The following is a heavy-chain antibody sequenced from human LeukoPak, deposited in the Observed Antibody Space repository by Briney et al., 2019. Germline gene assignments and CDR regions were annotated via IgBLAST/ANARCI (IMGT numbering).Heavy chain of an antibody. J-gene: IGHJ6*03. CDR1: GGSFSGYY. CDR3: ARTTEGGYTYGYFYYYYMDV. V-gene: IGHV4-34*01. CDR2: INHSGST. Sequence: SETLSLTCAVYGGSFSGYYWSWIRQPPGKGLEWIGEINHSGSTYYNPSLKSRVTISVDTSKNQFSLKLSSVTAADTAVYYCARTTEGGYTYGYFYYYYMDVWGKGTTVTISS. D-gene: IGHD5-18*01.